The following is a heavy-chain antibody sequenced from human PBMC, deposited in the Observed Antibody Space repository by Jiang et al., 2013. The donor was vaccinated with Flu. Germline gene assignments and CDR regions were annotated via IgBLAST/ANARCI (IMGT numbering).Heavy chain of an antibody. V-gene: IGHV1-46*01. D-gene: IGHD4-11*01. Sequence: KASGYTFTSYYMHWVRQAPRQGLEWMGIVNPSGGSTSYAQKFQGRVTMTRDTSTSTVYMELSSLRSEDTAVYYCARDLVTTVTTGGSRYYYYYGMDVWGQGTTVTVSS. CDR2: VNPSGGST. CDR1: GYTFTSYY. J-gene: IGHJ6*02. CDR3: ARDLVTTVTTGGSRYYYYYGMDV.